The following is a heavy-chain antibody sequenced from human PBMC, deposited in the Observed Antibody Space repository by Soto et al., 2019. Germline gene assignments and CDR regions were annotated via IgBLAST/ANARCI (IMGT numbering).Heavy chain of an antibody. V-gene: IGHV1-46*01. CDR3: ARGDHDY. J-gene: IGHJ4*02. Sequence: ASVKVSCKASGYTFTNYYVQWVRQAPGQGLEWLGVIHPDGGHTTYSQKFQDRVTMTRDTFTSTVYMELSSLRSEDTAVYYCARGDHDYWGQGDLVPVSS. CDR2: IHPDGGHT. CDR1: GYTFTNYY.